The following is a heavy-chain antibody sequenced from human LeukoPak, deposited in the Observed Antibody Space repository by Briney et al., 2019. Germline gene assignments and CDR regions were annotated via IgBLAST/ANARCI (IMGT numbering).Heavy chain of an antibody. J-gene: IGHJ6*03. CDR2: INPNTAGT. V-gene: IGHV1-2*02. CDR1: GYTFTGYY. D-gene: IGHD4-11*01. Sequence: ASVKVSCKASGYTFTGYYFHWVRQAPGQGLEWMGWINPNTAGTNYAQKFLGGVTLTWDTSISTAYMELNRPTSDDTAVYYCATSTGDYRAGHYYYMGVWGKGTSVTVSS. CDR3: ATSTGDYRAGHYYYMGV.